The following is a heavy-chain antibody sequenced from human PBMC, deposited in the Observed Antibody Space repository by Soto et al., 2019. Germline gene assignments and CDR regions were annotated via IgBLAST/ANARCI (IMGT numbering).Heavy chain of an antibody. J-gene: IGHJ4*02. V-gene: IGHV6-1*01. D-gene: IGHD2-2*01. CDR3: AFAPVRRVGPFDY. Sequence: PSQTLSLTCAISVDSVSSNSAAWNWISQSPSRGLEWLGRTYYRSKWYNDYAVSVKSRITINPDTSKNQFSLQLNSVTPEDTAVYYCAFAPVRRVGPFDYWGQGNLVTRFS. CDR1: VDSVSSNSAA. CDR2: TYYRSKWYN.